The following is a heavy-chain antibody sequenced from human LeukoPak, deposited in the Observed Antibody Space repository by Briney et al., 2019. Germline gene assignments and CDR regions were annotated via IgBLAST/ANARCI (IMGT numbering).Heavy chain of an antibody. D-gene: IGHD3-10*01. CDR3: ASAEGYYGSGPFDY. V-gene: IGHV4-30-4*08. CDR2: MYYGGST. CDR1: GGSISSNYYY. Sequence: PSETLSLTCTVSGGSISSNYYYWSWIRQPPGKGLEWIGYMYYGGSTYYNPSLQSRVTMSVDTSKNQFSLKLSSVTAADTAVYYCASAEGYYGSGPFDYWGQGTLVTVSS. J-gene: IGHJ4*02.